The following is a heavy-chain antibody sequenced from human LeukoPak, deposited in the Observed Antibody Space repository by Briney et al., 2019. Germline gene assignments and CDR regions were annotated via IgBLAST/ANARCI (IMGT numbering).Heavy chain of an antibody. Sequence: GGSLRLSCAASGFTVSSNYMSWVRQAPGKGLEWVSVIYSGGSTYYADSGKGRFTISRDNSKNTLYLQMNSLRAEDTAVYYCARDLHGVADYWGQGTLVTVSS. J-gene: IGHJ4*02. CDR3: ARDLHGVADY. D-gene: IGHD3-10*01. V-gene: IGHV3-66*01. CDR1: GFTVSSNY. CDR2: IYSGGST.